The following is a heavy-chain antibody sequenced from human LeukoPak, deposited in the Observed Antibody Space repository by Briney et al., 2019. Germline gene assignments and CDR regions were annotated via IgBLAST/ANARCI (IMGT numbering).Heavy chain of an antibody. V-gene: IGHV3-53*01. J-gene: IGHJ5*02. CDR1: GFTFSSYS. Sequence: GGSVRLSCAASGFTFSSYSMNWVRQAPGKGLEWVSVIYSGGTTYYANSVKGRFTISRDSSKNTMYLQMNSLRVEDTAMYYCGRDVGPWGQGTLVTVSS. CDR2: IYSGGTT. CDR3: GRDVGP.